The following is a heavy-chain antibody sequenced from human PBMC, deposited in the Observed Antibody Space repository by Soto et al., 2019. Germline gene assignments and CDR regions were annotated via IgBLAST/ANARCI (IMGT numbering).Heavy chain of an antibody. CDR3: ARDRGPSSGYNPHWLDP. CDR1: GGAFSSYA. D-gene: IGHD3-22*01. CDR2: IIPIFGTA. J-gene: IGHJ5*02. V-gene: IGHV1-69*13. Sequence: SVKVSCKASGGAFSSYAISWVRQVPGQGLEWMGGIIPIFGTANYAQKFQGRVTITADESTSTAYMELSSLRSEDTAVYYCARDRGPSSGYNPHWLDPWGQGTLVTVSS.